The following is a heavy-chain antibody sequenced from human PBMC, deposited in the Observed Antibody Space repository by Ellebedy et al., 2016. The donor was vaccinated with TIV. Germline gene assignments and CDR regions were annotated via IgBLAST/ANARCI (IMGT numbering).Heavy chain of an antibody. CDR2: ISYDGSNK. CDR3: ARDHGTINWYFEP. V-gene: IGHV3-30*03. J-gene: IGHJ2*01. CDR1: GFTFSSYG. Sequence: PGGSLRLSCAASGFTFSSYGMHWVRQAPGKGLEWVAVISYDGSNKYYADSVKGRFTISRDNSKNTLYLQMNSLRAEDTAVYYCARDHGTINWYFEPWGRGTLVTVSS. D-gene: IGHD1-7*01.